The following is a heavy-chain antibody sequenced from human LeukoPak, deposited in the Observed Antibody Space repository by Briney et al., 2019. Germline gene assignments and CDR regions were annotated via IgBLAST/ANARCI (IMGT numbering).Heavy chain of an antibody. CDR3: ARMMNLGAVAGTGSAFDI. Sequence: ASVKVSCKASGYTFTGDYMHWVRQAPGQGLEWMGWMNPNTGGTNYAQKFQGRVTMTRDTSISTAYMELSRLRFDDTAVYYCARMMNLGAVAGTGSAFDIWGQGTMVTVSS. V-gene: IGHV1-2*02. D-gene: IGHD6-19*01. J-gene: IGHJ3*02. CDR2: MNPNTGGT. CDR1: GYTFTGDY.